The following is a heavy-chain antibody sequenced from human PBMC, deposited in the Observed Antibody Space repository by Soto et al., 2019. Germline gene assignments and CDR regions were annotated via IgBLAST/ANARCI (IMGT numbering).Heavy chain of an antibody. Sequence: EASVKVSCKASGYTFTSYGISWVRQAPGQGLEWMGWISAGNGNTQYSQKFQGRVTITRDTSASTIYLELSSLTSEDTAVYYCSREDFWGPGTLVTVSS. CDR2: ISAGNGNT. V-gene: IGHV1-18*01. CDR3: SREDF. J-gene: IGHJ4*02. CDR1: GYTFTSYG.